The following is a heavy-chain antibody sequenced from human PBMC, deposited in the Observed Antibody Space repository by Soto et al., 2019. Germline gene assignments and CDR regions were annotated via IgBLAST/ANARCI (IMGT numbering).Heavy chain of an antibody. CDR1: GGSITSRTYY. V-gene: IGHV4-39*01. Sequence: SETLSLTCTVSGGSITSRTYYWGWIRQPPGKGLEWIGSIYYSGNAYYNPSLKSRVAVSVDTSKNQFSLKVTSVTATDTAVYYCARHKDTSSRYLLPDFWGQGTLVTVSS. J-gene: IGHJ4*02. D-gene: IGHD6-13*01. CDR2: IYYSGNA. CDR3: ARHKDTSSRYLLPDF.